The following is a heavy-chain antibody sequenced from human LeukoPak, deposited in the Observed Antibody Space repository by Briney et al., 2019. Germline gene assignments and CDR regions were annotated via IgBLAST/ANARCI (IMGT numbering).Heavy chain of an antibody. CDR1: GFTFSSYA. CDR3: AKDPSFWSGYPYYFDY. CDR2: ISGSGGST. D-gene: IGHD3-3*01. V-gene: IGHV3-23*01. Sequence: GGSLRLSCAASGFTFSSYAMSWVRLAPGKGLEWVSAISGSGGSTYYADSVKGRFIISRENSKKTLYLQMNSLRAEDTAVYYCAKDPSFWSGYPYYFDYWGQGTLVTVSS. J-gene: IGHJ4*02.